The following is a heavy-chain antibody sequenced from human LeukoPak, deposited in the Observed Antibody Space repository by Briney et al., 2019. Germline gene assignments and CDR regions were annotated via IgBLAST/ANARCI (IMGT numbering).Heavy chain of an antibody. CDR1: GFIFSSYA. J-gene: IGHJ4*02. CDR3: AKGDRGYCSGGSCYVDY. CDR2: ISGSGGST. V-gene: IGHV3-23*01. D-gene: IGHD2-15*01. Sequence: GGSLRLSCAASGFIFSSYAMIWVRQAPGKGLEWVSTISGSGGSTYQADSVRGRLTISRDNSKNTLYLQMNSLRAEDTAVYYCAKGDRGYCSGGSCYVDYWGQGTLVTVSS.